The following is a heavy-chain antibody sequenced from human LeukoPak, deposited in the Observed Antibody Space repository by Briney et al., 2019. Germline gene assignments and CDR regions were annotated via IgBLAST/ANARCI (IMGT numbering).Heavy chain of an antibody. Sequence: GGSLRLSCPASGFTFSSYATHWVRQAPGKGLEWVAVISYDGSNKYYADSVKGRFTISRDNSKNTLYLQVNSLRAEDTAVYYCARDNGYNVGYLDYWGQGTLVAVSS. CDR2: ISYDGSNK. V-gene: IGHV3-30-3*01. J-gene: IGHJ4*02. CDR1: GFTFSSYA. CDR3: ARDNGYNVGYLDY. D-gene: IGHD5-24*01.